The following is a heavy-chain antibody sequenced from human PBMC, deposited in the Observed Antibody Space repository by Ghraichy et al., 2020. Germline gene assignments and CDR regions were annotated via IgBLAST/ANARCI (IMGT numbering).Heavy chain of an antibody. D-gene: IGHD2-21*01. CDR1: GFSISGYW. Sequence: GGSLRLSCAASGFSISGYWMSWVRQAPGKGLEWVANIKYDGTEDTYVDSVKGRFTVFRDNAKNSLYLQMNSLRAEDTAVYYCGRERREGGIAPFDYWGQGTLVTVSS. CDR2: IKYDGTED. CDR3: GRERREGGIAPFDY. V-gene: IGHV3-7*01. J-gene: IGHJ4*02.